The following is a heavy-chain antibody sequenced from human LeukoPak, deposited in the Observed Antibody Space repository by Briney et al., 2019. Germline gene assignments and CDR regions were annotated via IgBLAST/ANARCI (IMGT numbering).Heavy chain of an antibody. V-gene: IGHV3-23*01. CDR1: GFTFSSYV. J-gene: IGHJ4*02. Sequence: PGWSTRLSCEASGFTFSSYVMTWVRQAPGKGLEWVASVSGGGDSTYYTDSVKGRFTISRDNSKSTLYLQMNSLRDGDTAVYYCAKCLLRGYYDTSGYYFFDDWGQGTLVAVSS. CDR3: AKCLLRGYYDTSGYYFFDD. D-gene: IGHD3-22*01. CDR2: VSGGGDST.